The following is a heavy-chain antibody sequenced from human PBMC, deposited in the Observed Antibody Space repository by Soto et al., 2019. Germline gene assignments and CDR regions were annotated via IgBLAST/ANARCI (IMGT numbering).Heavy chain of an antibody. CDR2: ISAYNGNT. D-gene: IGHD3-10*01. J-gene: IGHJ4*02. Sequence: ASVNVSCKASGYTFTSYGISWVRQASGQGLEWMGWISAYNGNTNYAQKLQGRVTMTTDTSTSTAYMELRSLRSDDTAVYYCARDMGYYGSGSYHYFDYWGQGALVTVSS. CDR3: ARDMGYYGSGSYHYFDY. V-gene: IGHV1-18*01. CDR1: GYTFTSYG.